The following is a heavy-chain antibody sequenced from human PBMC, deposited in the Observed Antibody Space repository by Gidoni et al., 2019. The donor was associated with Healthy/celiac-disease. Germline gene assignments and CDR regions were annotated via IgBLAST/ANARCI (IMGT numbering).Heavy chain of an antibody. Sequence: QVQRQASGPGLVKPSETLSLACTVDGGSISSYYWSWIRQHAGTGLEWIGRIYTSGSTIYNPSLTSRVTMSVDTSKYQFSLKLSSVTAADTAVYYCARAPWGDSPYFDSLGQGPLVTVSS. CDR3: ARAPWGDSPYFDS. V-gene: IGHV4-4*07. J-gene: IGHJ4*02. CDR1: GGSISSYY. D-gene: IGHD2-21*02. CDR2: IYTSGST.